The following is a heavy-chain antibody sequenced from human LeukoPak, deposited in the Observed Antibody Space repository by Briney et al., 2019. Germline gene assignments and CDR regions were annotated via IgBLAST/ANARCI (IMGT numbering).Heavy chain of an antibody. V-gene: IGHV4-38-2*02. J-gene: IGHJ4*02. Sequence: SETLSLTCTVSGYSISIGYYWCWIRQPPGKGLEWIGSVYHSGSTYYNPSLKSRVTISVDTSKNQFSLKLSSVTAADTAFYYCARDEMEHHGSYYDFWGQGTLVTVSS. CDR2: VYHSGST. CDR3: ARDEMEHHGSYYDF. CDR1: GYSISIGYY. D-gene: IGHD1/OR15-1a*01.